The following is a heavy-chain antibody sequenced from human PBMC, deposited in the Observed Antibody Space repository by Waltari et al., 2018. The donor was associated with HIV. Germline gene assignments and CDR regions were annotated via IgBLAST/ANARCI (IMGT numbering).Heavy chain of an antibody. CDR2: INPNSGGT. J-gene: IGHJ4*02. D-gene: IGHD6-19*01. CDR3: AREPYSSGWYGVFDY. Sequence: QVQLVQSGAEVKKPGASVKVSCKASGYTFTGYYMHWVRQAPGQGLEWMGRINPNSGGTNYAQKYQGRVTMTRDTSISTAYMELSRLRSDDTAVYYCAREPYSSGWYGVFDYWGQGTLVTVSS. V-gene: IGHV1-2*06. CDR1: GYTFTGYY.